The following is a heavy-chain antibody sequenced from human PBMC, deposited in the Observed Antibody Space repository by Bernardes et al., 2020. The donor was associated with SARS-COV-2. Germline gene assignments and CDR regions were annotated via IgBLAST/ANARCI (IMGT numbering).Heavy chain of an antibody. CDR3: AQEGINRRFYFDY. V-gene: IGHV3-23*01. CDR1: GFTFNNHA. Sequence: GGSLRLSCTASGFTFNNHAMSWVRQAPGKGLEWVSSIIANNGGTYYADSVKGRFIISRDNSRNTLYLQMYSLRVEDAALYYCAQEGINRRFYFDYWGQEPWSPSPQ. CDR2: IIANNGGT. J-gene: IGHJ4*01.